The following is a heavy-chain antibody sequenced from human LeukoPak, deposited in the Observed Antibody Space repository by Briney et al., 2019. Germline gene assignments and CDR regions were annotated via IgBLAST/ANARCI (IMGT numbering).Heavy chain of an antibody. V-gene: IGHV3-21*01. D-gene: IGHD4-17*01. CDR2: ISSSSSYI. J-gene: IGHJ5*02. Sequence: GGSLRLSCAASGFTFSSYSMNWVRQAPGKGLEWGSSISSSSSYIYYADSVKGRFTISRDNAKNSLYLQMNSLRAEDTAVYYCARDPATTVTTQGGTWGQGTLVTVSS. CDR3: ARDPATTVTTQGGT. CDR1: GFTFSSYS.